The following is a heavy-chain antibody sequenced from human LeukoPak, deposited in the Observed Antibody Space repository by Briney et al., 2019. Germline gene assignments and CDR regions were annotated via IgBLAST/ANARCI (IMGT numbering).Heavy chain of an antibody. CDR1: GGSFSNHF. CDR3: AREDSGSYYNFYYFYMDV. Sequence: SETLSLTCSVSGGSFSNHFWSWVRQPAGKGLEWIGRIYPSGNTNYNPSLKSRVTLSVDTSKTQFYLSLSSVTAADTAVYYCAREDSGSYYNFYYFYMDVWGKGTTVAISS. V-gene: IGHV4-4*07. CDR2: IYPSGNT. J-gene: IGHJ6*03. D-gene: IGHD3-10*01.